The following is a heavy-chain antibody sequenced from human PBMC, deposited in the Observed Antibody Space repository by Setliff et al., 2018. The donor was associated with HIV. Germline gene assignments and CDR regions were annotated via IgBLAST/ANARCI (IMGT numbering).Heavy chain of an antibody. Sequence: GGSLRLSCAASGFIFGNYGMHWVRQAPGKGLEWVAFVRHDGSDQYYGDSVKGRFTISRDNSKNTLYLQMNSLRAEDTAVYYCAKDQIDIAASLTYYYYTGYDVWGQGTTVTVSS. CDR2: VRHDGSDQ. J-gene: IGHJ6*02. CDR3: AKDQIDIAASLTYYYYTGYDV. CDR1: GFIFGNYG. V-gene: IGHV3-30*02. D-gene: IGHD6-13*01.